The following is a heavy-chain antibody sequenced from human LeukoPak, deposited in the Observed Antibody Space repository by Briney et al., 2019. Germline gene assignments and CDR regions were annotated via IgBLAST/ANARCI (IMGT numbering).Heavy chain of an antibody. CDR1: GGSISSNNW. D-gene: IGHD1-1*01. CDR2: IYHSGSP. J-gene: IGHJ4*02. CDR3: ARVNINNWHSCDY. V-gene: IGHV4-4*02. Sequence: PSGTLSLTCAVSGGSISSNNWWGWVRQPPGKGLEWIGEIYHSGSPNYNPSLKSRVTISVDKSRNHFSLNLSSVTATDTAVYYCARVNINNWHSCDYWGQGTLVTVSS.